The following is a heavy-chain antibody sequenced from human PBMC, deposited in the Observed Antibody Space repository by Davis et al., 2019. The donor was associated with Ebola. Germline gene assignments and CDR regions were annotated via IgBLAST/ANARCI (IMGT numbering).Heavy chain of an antibody. CDR1: GFTFSTSY. J-gene: IGHJ5*02. V-gene: IGHV3-7*03. Sequence: GESLKISCAASGFTFSTSYMTWVRQAPGKGLEWVAIINEDGTYKDYGDSVKGRFTVSRDNPKKTLYLQMNTLRAEDTAIYYCAGDLAAAGNNWFDPWGQGTLVTVSS. D-gene: IGHD6-13*01. CDR2: INEDGTYK. CDR3: AGDLAAAGNNWFDP.